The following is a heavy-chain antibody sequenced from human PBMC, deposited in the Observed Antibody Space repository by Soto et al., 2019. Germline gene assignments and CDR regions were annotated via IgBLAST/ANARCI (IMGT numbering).Heavy chain of an antibody. D-gene: IGHD6-13*01. Sequence: GASVKVSCKVSGYTLTELSMHWVRQAPGKGLEWMGGFDPEDGETIYAQKFQGRVTMTEDTSTDTAYMELSSLRSEDTAVYYCASLAAAGPPLYYYYYYMDVWGKGTTVTVSS. CDR2: FDPEDGET. CDR1: GYTLTELS. CDR3: ASLAAAGPPLYYYYYYMDV. V-gene: IGHV1-24*01. J-gene: IGHJ6*03.